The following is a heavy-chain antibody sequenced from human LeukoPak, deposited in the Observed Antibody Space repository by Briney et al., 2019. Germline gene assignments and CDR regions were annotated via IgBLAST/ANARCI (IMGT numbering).Heavy chain of an antibody. CDR1: GYTFAGYY. CDR2: INPNSGGT. Sequence: GASVKVSCKASGYTFAGYYMHWVRQAPGQGLEWMGRINPNSGGTNYAQKFQGRVTMTRDTSISTTYMELSRLGSDDTAVYYCAREAMELENFDYWGQGTLVTVSS. CDR3: AREAMELENFDY. V-gene: IGHV1-2*06. J-gene: IGHJ4*02. D-gene: IGHD1-1*01.